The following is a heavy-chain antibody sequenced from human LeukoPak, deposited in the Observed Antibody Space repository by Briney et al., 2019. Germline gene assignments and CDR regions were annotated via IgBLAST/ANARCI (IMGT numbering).Heavy chain of an antibody. Sequence: SETLSLTRTVSGGSISSYYWSWIRQPPGKGLEWIGYIYYSGSTNYNPSLKSRVTISVDTSKNQFSLKLSSVTAADTAVYYCARESRYGSGSYRNWFDPWGQGTLVTVSS. CDR2: IYYSGST. CDR1: GGSISSYY. J-gene: IGHJ5*02. CDR3: ARESRYGSGSYRNWFDP. V-gene: IGHV4-59*01. D-gene: IGHD3-10*01.